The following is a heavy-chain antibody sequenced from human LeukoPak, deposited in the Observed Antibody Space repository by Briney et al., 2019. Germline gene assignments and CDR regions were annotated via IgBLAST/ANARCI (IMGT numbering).Heavy chain of an antibody. CDR1: GFTFNNFA. CDR2: IIGIGGST. V-gene: IGHV3-23*01. D-gene: IGHD2-8*01. J-gene: IGHJ4*02. CDR3: AKDPDCTSGVCYTFFDY. Sequence: GGSLRLSCAASGFTFNNFAMSWVRQAPGEGLEWVSAIIGIGGSTYYADSVKGRFTISRDNSKNTLYLQMNSLRAEDTAVYYCAKDPDCTSGVCYTFFDYWGQGTLVTVSS.